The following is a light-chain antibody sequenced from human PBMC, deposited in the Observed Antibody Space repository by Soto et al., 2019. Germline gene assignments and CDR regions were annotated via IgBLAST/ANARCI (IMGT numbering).Light chain of an antibody. J-gene: IGKJ3*01. V-gene: IGKV1-9*01. Sequence: IPLTQSPSSLSASVGDRVTITCRASQGISSYLAWYQQKPGKAPKLLLYAASTLQSGVPSRFSGSGSGTDFALTISSLQPEDFATYYCQQSNSYPRTFGPGTKVDFK. CDR2: AAS. CDR1: QGISSY. CDR3: QQSNSYPRT.